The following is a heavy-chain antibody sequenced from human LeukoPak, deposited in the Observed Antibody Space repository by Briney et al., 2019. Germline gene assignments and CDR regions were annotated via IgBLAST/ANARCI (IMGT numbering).Heavy chain of an antibody. J-gene: IGHJ4*02. CDR1: GFTFSTYW. Sequence: GGSLRLSCAASGFTFSTYWMHWVRQATGKGLVWVSRINSDGSSTNYADSVKGRFTISRDNAKNTLYLQMNSLRAEDTAVYYCVGDKGYYDKVWGQGTLVIVSS. V-gene: IGHV3-74*01. CDR3: VGDKGYYDKV. CDR2: INSDGSST. D-gene: IGHD3-22*01.